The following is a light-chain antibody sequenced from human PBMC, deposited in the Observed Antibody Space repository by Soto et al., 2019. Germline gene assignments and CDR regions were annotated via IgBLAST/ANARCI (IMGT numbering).Light chain of an antibody. CDR2: DAS. Sequence: PGERATISCRASPSVSNSLSWYQHKPGQAPRLLIYDASTRATGGPTRFSSSGSGTDYTLTISSLEPEDFAVYYCQQRNNWPPVTFGGGTKVDIK. J-gene: IGKJ4*01. V-gene: IGKV3-11*01. CDR1: PSVSNS. CDR3: QQRNNWPPVT.